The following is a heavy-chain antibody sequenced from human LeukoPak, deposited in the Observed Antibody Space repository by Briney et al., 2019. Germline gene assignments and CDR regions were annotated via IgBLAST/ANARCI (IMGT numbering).Heavy chain of an antibody. CDR2: IYYSGST. D-gene: IGHD3-3*01. J-gene: IGHJ6*03. CDR1: GGSIRSTSYY. Sequence: PSETLSLTCTVSGGSIRSTSYYWGWIRQPPGKGLEWIGSIYYSGSTYYNPSLKGRVTISVDTSKNQFSLKLSSVTAADTAVYYCGRLFYDFWSGHYYYYMDVWGKGTTVTVSS. V-gene: IGHV4-39*01. CDR3: GRLFYDFWSGHYYYYMDV.